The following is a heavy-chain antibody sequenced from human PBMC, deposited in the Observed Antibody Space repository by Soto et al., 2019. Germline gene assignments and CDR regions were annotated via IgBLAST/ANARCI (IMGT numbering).Heavy chain of an antibody. V-gene: IGHV3-11*01. CDR2: ISSSGSTI. CDR1: GFTFSDYY. CDR3: ARDKDSSSSGYYYGMDV. Sequence: GGSLRLSCAASGFTFSDYYMSWIRQAPGKGLEWVSYISSSGSTIYYADSVKGRFTISRDNAKNSLYLQMNSLRAEDTAVYYCARDKDSSSSGYYYGMDVWGQGTTVTVSS. D-gene: IGHD6-6*01. J-gene: IGHJ6*02.